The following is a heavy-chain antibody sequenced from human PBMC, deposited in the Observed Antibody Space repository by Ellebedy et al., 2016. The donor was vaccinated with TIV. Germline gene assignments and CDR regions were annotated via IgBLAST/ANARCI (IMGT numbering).Heavy chain of an antibody. CDR2: ISSSSSTI. CDR1: GFTFSSYS. D-gene: IGHD3-10*01. J-gene: IGHJ6*02. CDR3: AKGYRYGSGLDYYYGMDV. Sequence: GESLKISXAASGFTFSSYSMNWVRQAPGKGLEWVSYISSSSSTIYYADSVKGRFTISRDNSKNTLYLQMNSLRAEDTAVYYCAKGYRYGSGLDYYYGMDVWGQGTTVTVSS. V-gene: IGHV3-48*01.